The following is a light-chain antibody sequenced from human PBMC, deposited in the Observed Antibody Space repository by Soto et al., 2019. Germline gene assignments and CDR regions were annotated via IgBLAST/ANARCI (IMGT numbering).Light chain of an antibody. V-gene: IGKV1-27*01. Sequence: DIQMTQSPSSLSASVGDRVTITCRASQGISDYLAWYQQKPGKVPKLLIYAASTLQSGVPSRFSGSGSGTEFTLTISSLQPEDFATYHCQEYKTWTFGQGTKVDIK. CDR3: QEYKTWT. CDR2: AAS. CDR1: QGISDY. J-gene: IGKJ1*01.